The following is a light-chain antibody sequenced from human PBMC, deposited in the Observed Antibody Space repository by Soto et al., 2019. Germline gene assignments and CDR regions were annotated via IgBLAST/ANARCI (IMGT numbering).Light chain of an antibody. CDR3: QQRSNWPPRLT. CDR2: DAS. J-gene: IGKJ4*01. CDR1: QSISNY. V-gene: IGKV3-11*01. Sequence: IVLTQSPATLSLSPGERATLSCRASQSISNYLAWYQHQPGQAPRLLIFDASNRAAGIPPRFIGSGSGTDFTLTISSLEPEDFAVYYCQQRSNWPPRLTFGGGTKVDIK.